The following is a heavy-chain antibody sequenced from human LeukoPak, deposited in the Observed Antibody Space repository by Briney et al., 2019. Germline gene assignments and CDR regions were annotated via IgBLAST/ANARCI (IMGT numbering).Heavy chain of an antibody. CDR3: ARNGYSSSWYMGRFDY. Sequence: PSETLSLTCTVSGGSISSYYWSWIRQPPGKGPEWIGYIYYSGSTNYNPSLKSRVTISVDTSKNQFSLKLSSVTAADTAVYYCARNGYSSSWYMGRFDYWGQGTLVTVSS. V-gene: IGHV4-59*08. CDR2: IYYSGST. D-gene: IGHD6-13*01. CDR1: GGSISSYY. J-gene: IGHJ4*02.